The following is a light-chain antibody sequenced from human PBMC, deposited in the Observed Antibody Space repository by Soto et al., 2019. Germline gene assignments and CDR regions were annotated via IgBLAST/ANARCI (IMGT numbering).Light chain of an antibody. CDR2: EVS. CDR3: CSYAGSSTV. CDR1: SSDVGSYNL. V-gene: IGLV2-23*02. Sequence: LTQPASVSGSPGQSITISCTGTSSDVGSYNLVSWYQQHPGKAPKLMIYEVSKRPSGVSNRFSGSKSGNTASLTISGLQAEDEADYYCCSYAGSSTVFGTGTKVTVL. J-gene: IGLJ1*01.